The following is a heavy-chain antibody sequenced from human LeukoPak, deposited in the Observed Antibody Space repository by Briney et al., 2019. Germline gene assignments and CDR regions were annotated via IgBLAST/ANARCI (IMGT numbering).Heavy chain of an antibody. V-gene: IGHV4-59*08. Sequence: SQTLSLTCTVSGGSISSYYWNWIRQPPGKGLEWVGRIYISGSTNYTPSLKSRVTISVDTSKNQFSLTLSSVTAADTAVYYCARHGSSSWYRFYYYYGMDVWGQGTTVTVSS. CDR2: IYISGST. J-gene: IGHJ6*02. CDR3: ARHGSSSWYRFYYYYGMDV. D-gene: IGHD6-13*01. CDR1: GGSISSYY.